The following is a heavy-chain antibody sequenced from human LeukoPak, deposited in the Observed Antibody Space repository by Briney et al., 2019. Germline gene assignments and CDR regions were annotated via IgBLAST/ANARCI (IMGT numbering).Heavy chain of an antibody. Sequence: GESLKISCKGSGYSFTSYWISWVRQMPGKGLEWMGRIDPSDSYTNYSPSFQGHVTISADKSISTAYLQWSSLKASDTAMYYCARHPRIVVVPAAPVGMDVWGKGTTVTVS. D-gene: IGHD2-2*01. CDR3: ARHPRIVVVPAAPVGMDV. CDR1: GYSFTSYW. V-gene: IGHV5-10-1*01. J-gene: IGHJ6*04. CDR2: IDPSDSYT.